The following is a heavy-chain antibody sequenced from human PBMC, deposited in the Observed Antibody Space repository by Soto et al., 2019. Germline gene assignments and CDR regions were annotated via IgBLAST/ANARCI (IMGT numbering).Heavy chain of an antibody. D-gene: IGHD6-13*01. CDR2: IYYSGST. Sequence: SETLSLTCTVSGGSISSGGYYWSWIRQHPGKGLEWIGYIYYSGSTYYNPSLKSRVTISVDTSKNQFSLKLSPVTAADTTVYYCAREGIAAAGSLNWFDPWGQGTLVTVSS. J-gene: IGHJ5*02. CDR3: AREGIAAAGSLNWFDP. CDR1: GGSISSGGYY. V-gene: IGHV4-31*03.